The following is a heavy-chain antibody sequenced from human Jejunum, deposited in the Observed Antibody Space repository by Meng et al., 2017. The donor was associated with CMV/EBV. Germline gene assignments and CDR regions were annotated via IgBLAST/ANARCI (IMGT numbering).Heavy chain of an antibody. V-gene: IGHV1-2*02. D-gene: IGHD2-21*01. Sequence: FNVFYMHWVRQAPGQGLEWMGWVNPNSGDTNYAQKFQGRVAMTRDPSISTAYMELSGLRSDDTAVYYCARDGVLCGDTTCRGFYSWGQGTLVTVSS. CDR1: FNVFY. CDR3: ARDGVLCGDTTCRGFYS. J-gene: IGHJ5*02. CDR2: VNPNSGDT.